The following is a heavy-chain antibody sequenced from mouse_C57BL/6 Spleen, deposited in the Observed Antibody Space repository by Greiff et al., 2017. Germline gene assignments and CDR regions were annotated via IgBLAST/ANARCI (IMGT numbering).Heavy chain of an antibody. CDR1: GYTFTSYW. Sequence: QVQLKQPVAELVKPGASVKLSCKASGYTFTSYWMHWVKQRPGRGLEWIGRLDPNSGGTKYNEKFQSKATLTVDKPSSTAYMQLSSLTSEDSAVYYCAREVGPYWYFDVWGTGTTVTVSS. J-gene: IGHJ1*03. V-gene: IGHV1-72*01. CDR2: LDPNSGGT. CDR3: AREVGPYWYFDV. D-gene: IGHD4-1*01.